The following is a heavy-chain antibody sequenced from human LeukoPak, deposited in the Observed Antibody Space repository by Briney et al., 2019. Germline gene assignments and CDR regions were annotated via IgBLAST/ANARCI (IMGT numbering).Heavy chain of an antibody. Sequence: SVKVSCKASGYTFTSYGISWVRQAPGQGLEWMGRIIPILGIANYAQKFQGRVTMTRDTSTSTVYMELSSLRSEDTAVYYCARSYCSSTSCHDAFDIWGQGTMVTVSS. V-gene: IGHV1-69*04. CDR1: GYTFTSYG. CDR3: ARSYCSSTSCHDAFDI. D-gene: IGHD2-2*01. CDR2: IIPILGIA. J-gene: IGHJ3*02.